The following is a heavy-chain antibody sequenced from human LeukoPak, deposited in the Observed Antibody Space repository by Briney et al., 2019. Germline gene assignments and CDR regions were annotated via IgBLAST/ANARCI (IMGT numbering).Heavy chain of an antibody. Sequence: PGGSLSLSCAVSGFTFYDYAMHWVRHAPGEGLEWVSGISWNSGSIGYADSVRGRFTISRDNAKNSLCLQMNSLRAEDTALYYCAKAGVSVAVPWFDPWSQGTLVTVSS. CDR3: AKAGVSVAVPWFDP. CDR1: GFTFYDYA. CDR2: ISWNSGSI. D-gene: IGHD6-19*01. J-gene: IGHJ5*02. V-gene: IGHV3-9*01.